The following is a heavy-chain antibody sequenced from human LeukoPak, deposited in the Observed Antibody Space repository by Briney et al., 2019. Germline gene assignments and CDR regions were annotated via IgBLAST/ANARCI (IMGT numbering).Heavy chain of an antibody. Sequence: PGGSLRLSCVASGFTFSDYYMNWIRQAPGKGLEWVSCVSSSGNTIYYADSGKGRFTISRDNAKNSLYLQMSSLRAEDTGVYYCAELGITMIGGVWGKGTTVTISS. D-gene: IGHD3-10*02. CDR2: VSSSGNTI. J-gene: IGHJ6*04. CDR1: GFTFSDYY. CDR3: AELGITMIGGV. V-gene: IGHV3-11*04.